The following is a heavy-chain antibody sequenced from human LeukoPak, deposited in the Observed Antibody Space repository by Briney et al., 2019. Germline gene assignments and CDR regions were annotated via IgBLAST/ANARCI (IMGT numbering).Heavy chain of an antibody. CDR3: ARDSHYGSGPYTPRAYFDY. D-gene: IGHD3-10*01. J-gene: IGHJ4*02. Sequence: GSSVKVSCKASGGTFSSYAISWVRQAPGQGLEWMGGIIPIFGTANYAQKFQGRVTITADESTSTAYMELSSLRSEDTAVYYCARDSHYGSGPYTPRAYFDYWGQGTLVTVSS. CDR1: GGTFSSYA. V-gene: IGHV1-69*01. CDR2: IIPIFGTA.